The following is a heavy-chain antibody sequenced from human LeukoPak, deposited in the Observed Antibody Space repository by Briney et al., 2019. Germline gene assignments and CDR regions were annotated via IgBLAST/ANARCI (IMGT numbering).Heavy chain of an antibody. V-gene: IGHV3-7*01. D-gene: IGHD1-26*01. CDR3: ARGGSDVTVGY. J-gene: IGHJ4*02. Sequence: PGGSLRLSCAASGFTFSNYWMHWVRQAPGKGLEWVANIKEDGSEKHYVDSVKGRFTISRDNAKNSLYLQMNSRRAEDTAIYYCARGGSDVTVGYWGQGTLVTVSS. CDR2: IKEDGSEK. CDR1: GFTFSNYW.